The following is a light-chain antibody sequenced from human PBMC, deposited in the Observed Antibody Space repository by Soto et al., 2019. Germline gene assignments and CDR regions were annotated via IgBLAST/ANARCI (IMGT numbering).Light chain of an antibody. Sequence: EIVLTQSPGTLSLSPGESATLSCRASQSVSSNFLAWYQQKPGQAPRLLIYGVSSRATGIPDRFTGSGSGTDFTLTINRLEPEDFAVYYFQQYGTSPITFGQGTRLEI. CDR2: GVS. V-gene: IGKV3-20*01. CDR3: QQYGTSPIT. J-gene: IGKJ5*01. CDR1: QSVSSNF.